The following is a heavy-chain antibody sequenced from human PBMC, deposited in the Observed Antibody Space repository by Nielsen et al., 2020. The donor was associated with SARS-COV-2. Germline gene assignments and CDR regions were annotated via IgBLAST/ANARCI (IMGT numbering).Heavy chain of an antibody. CDR3: ARDSKLCSGGSCYPQGY. D-gene: IGHD2-15*01. CDR2: IIPIFGTA. Sequence: WVRQAPGQGLEWMGGIIPIFGTANYAQKLQGRVTMTTDTSTSTAYMELRSLRSDDTAVYYCARDSKLCSGGSCYPQGYWGQGTLVTVSS. J-gene: IGHJ4*02. V-gene: IGHV1-69*05.